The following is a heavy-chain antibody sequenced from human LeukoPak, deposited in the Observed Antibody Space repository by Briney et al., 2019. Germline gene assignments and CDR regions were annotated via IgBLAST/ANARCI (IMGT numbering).Heavy chain of an antibody. CDR3: ARIAAAGHGDY. J-gene: IGHJ4*02. V-gene: IGHV4-59*12. Sequence: SETLSLTCTVSDGSISSYYWSWIRQPPGKGLEWIGYIYYSGSTNYNPSLKSRLTISVDTSKNQFSLKLSSVPAADTAVYYCARIAAAGHGDYWGQGTLVTVSS. CDR1: DGSISSYY. D-gene: IGHD6-13*01. CDR2: IYYSGST.